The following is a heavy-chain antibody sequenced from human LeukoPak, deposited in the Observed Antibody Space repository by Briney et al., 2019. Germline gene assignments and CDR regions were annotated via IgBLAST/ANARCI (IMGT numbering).Heavy chain of an antibody. J-gene: IGHJ5*02. CDR2: IKSDGSDT. D-gene: IGHD4-17*01. CDR3: ARDLTYGSNWFDP. V-gene: IGHV3-74*01. Sequence: GGSLRLSCAASGFPFSNFWMHWVRQAPGKGLVWVSRIKSDGSDTSYADSVKGRFTVSRDNAKNTLYLQMNSLRVEDTAVYYCARDLTYGSNWFDPWGQGTLVTVSS. CDR1: GFPFSNFW.